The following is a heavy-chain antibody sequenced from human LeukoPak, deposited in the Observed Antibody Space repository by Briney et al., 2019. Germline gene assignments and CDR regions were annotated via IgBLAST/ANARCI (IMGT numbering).Heavy chain of an antibody. V-gene: IGHV4-4*07. CDR2: IYSSGST. D-gene: IGHD3-16*02. CDR3: ARDQRLSPNWYFDL. CDR1: GGSISSYY. J-gene: IGHJ2*01. Sequence: SETLSLTCTVSGGSISSYYWSLIRQPAGKGLEWIGRIYSSGSTNYNPSLKSRVTMSVDTSKNQFSLKLSSVTAADTAVYYCARDQRLSPNWYFDLWGRGTLVTVSS.